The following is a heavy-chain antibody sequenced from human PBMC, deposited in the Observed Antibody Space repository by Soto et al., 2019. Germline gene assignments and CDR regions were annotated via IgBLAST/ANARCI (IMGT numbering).Heavy chain of an antibody. CDR3: AAHGPTYDSSGYDDY. CDR1: GFTFSSYW. Sequence: GSLRLSCAASGFTFSSYWMHWVRQAPGKGLVWVSRINSDGSSTSYADSVKGRFTISRDNAKNTLYLQMNSLRAEDTAVYYCAAHGPTYDSSGYDDYWGQGTLVTVSS. V-gene: IGHV3-74*01. CDR2: INSDGSST. J-gene: IGHJ4*02. D-gene: IGHD3-22*01.